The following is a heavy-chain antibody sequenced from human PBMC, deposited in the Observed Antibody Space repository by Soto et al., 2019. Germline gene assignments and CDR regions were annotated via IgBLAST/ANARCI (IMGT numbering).Heavy chain of an antibody. D-gene: IGHD6-6*01. CDR2: IKIKTDGGTT. V-gene: IGHV3-15*01. CDR1: GFAFSNAW. Sequence: GGSLRLSCAASGFAFSNAWMSLVRQSPGKGLEWVGRIKIKTDGGTTDYAAPVKGRFTISRDDSKNTLYLQMNSLKTEDTAAYYCTTGGAAPTYDSYGMDAWGQGTEVT. CDR3: TTGGAAPTYDSYGMDA. J-gene: IGHJ6*02.